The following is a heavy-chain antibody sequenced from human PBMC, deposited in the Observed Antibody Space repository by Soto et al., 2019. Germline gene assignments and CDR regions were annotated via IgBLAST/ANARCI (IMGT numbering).Heavy chain of an antibody. D-gene: IGHD1-26*01. CDR1: GFSFSNYV. CDR2: ISEYNGNT. CDR3: AREWAGAGRAECEM. J-gene: IGHJ3*02. Sequence: QVQLVQSGAEVKKPGASVKVSCKASGFSFSNYVLNWVRQAPGQGLEWMGWISEYNGNTDDAQKFQARVTMNTDSCRSMGYMGLRSRITVGAAVYYCAREWAGAGRAECEMWGHAQRVTVSS. V-gene: IGHV1-18*01.